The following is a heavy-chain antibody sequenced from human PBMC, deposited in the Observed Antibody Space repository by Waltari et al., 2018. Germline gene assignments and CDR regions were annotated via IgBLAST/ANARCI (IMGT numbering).Heavy chain of an antibody. CDR1: GFTFSSYS. CDR2: ISSSSSYI. D-gene: IGHD3-22*01. Sequence: EVQLVESGGGLVKPGGSLRLSCAASGFTFSSYSMNWVRQAPGKGLEWVSSISSSSSYIYYADSVKGRFTISRDNAKNSLYLQMNSLRAEDTVVYYCARDSLNGPYYYDSSGYNFDYWGQGTLVTVSS. CDR3: ARDSLNGPYYYDSSGYNFDY. J-gene: IGHJ4*02. V-gene: IGHV3-21*01.